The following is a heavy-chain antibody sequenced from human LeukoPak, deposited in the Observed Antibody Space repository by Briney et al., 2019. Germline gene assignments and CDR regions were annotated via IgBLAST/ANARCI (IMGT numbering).Heavy chain of an antibody. J-gene: IGHJ4*02. CDR1: GFTFPNAW. V-gene: IGHV3-23*01. D-gene: IGHD2-2*01. CDR2: ISGSGGTT. CDR3: AKDLRTSNYYYFDY. Sequence: GGSLRLSCAASGFTFPNAWVNWVRQAPGKGLEWVSAISGSGGTTYYADSVKGRFTISRDISKNTLYLQMNSLRAEDTAGYYCAKDLRTSNYYYFDYWGQGTLVTVSS.